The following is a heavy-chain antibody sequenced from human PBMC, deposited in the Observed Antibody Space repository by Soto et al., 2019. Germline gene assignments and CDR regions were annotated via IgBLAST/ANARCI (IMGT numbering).Heavy chain of an antibody. D-gene: IGHD5-18*01. CDR2: IKSKTDGGTT. V-gene: IGHV3-15*07. J-gene: IGHJ4*02. Sequence: EVQLVESGGGLVKPGGSLRLSCAASGFTCSNAWMNWVRQAPGKGLEWVGRIKSKTDGGTTDYAAPVKGRFTISRDDSKNTLYLQINSLKTEDTAVYYCTTEPYGYSSGYWGQGTLVTVSS. CDR1: GFTCSNAW. CDR3: TTEPYGYSSGY.